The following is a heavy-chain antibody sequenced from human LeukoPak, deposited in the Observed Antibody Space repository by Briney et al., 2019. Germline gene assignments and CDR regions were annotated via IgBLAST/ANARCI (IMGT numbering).Heavy chain of an antibody. CDR1: GYTFTSYA. CDR3: ARERPAAAPFGYGMDV. V-gene: IGHV1-3*01. D-gene: IGHD3-3*01. Sequence: ASVKVSCTASGYTFTSYAMHWVRQAPGQRLEWMGWINAGNGNTKYSQKFQGRVTITRDTSASTAYMELSSLRSEDTAVYYCARERPAAAPFGYGMDVWGQGTTVIVSS. J-gene: IGHJ6*02. CDR2: INAGNGNT.